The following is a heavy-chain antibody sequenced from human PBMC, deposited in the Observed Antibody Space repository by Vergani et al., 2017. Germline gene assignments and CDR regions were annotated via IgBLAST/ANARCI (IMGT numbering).Heavy chain of an antibody. CDR1: GASIDSFY. D-gene: IGHD1-26*01. CDR2: IYYSGST. J-gene: IGHJ4*02. V-gene: IGHV4-59*12. CDR3: ARDVGATIDY. Sequence: VLLQEPGPGLVRPSETLSLKCSVSGASIDSFYWSWIRQSPGKGLEWIGYIYYSGSTNYNPSLKSRVTISVDTSKNQFSLKLSSVTAADTAVYYCARDVGATIDYWGQGTLVIVSS.